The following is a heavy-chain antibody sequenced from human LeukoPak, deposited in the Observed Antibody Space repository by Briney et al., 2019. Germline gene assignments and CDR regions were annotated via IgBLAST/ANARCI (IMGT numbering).Heavy chain of an antibody. D-gene: IGHD6-13*01. V-gene: IGHV4-59*01. J-gene: IGHJ6*02. CDR3: AGASIAAAVSYYYGMDV. CDR2: IYYSGST. CDR1: GGSISSYY. Sequence: PSETLSLTRTVSGGSISSYYWSWIRQPPGKGLEWIGYIYYSGSTNYNPSLKSRVTISVDTSKNQFSLKLSSVTAADTAVYYCAGASIAAAVSYYYGMDVWGQGTTVTVSS.